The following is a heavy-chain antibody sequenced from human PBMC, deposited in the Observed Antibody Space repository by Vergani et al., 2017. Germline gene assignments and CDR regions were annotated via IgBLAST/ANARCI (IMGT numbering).Heavy chain of an antibody. V-gene: IGHV3-23*01. CDR1: GFTFSACP. D-gene: IGHD3-22*01. CDR2: ISGRYPST. CDR3: ARLSYDTTPYLQGGYDC. J-gene: IGHJ4*02. Sequence: EVQLLQSGGGVIQPGGSVRLSCAASGFTFSACPMTWVRQAPGKGLEWVSAISGRYPSTYYADSGKGRFTISRDNAKNMLYLQSNSLRAEDTAVYYCARLSYDTTPYLQGGYDCWGQGTLVSVSS.